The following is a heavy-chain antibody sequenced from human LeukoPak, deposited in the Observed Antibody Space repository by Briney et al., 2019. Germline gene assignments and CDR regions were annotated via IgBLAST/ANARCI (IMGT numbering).Heavy chain of an antibody. CDR2: IIPIFGTA. V-gene: IGHV1-69*06. J-gene: IGHJ4*02. Sequence: SVKVSCKASGGTFSSYAISWVRQAPGQGLEWMGRIIPIFGTATYAQKFQGRVTITADKSTSTAYMELSSLRSEDTAVYYCARGPSGYYDYWGQGTLVTVSS. CDR1: GGTFSSYA. CDR3: ARGPSGYYDY. D-gene: IGHD2-15*01.